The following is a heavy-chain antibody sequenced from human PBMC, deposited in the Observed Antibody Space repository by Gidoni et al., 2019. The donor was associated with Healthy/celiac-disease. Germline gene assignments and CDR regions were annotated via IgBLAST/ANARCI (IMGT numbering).Heavy chain of an antibody. CDR3: TTGFVEWLYYYYYGMDA. CDR1: GFTFSNAW. D-gene: IGHD3-3*01. CDR2: IKSKTDGGTT. J-gene: IGHJ6*02. Sequence: EVQLVESGGGLVKPGGSLRLSCAASGFTFSNAWMSWVRPAPGKGLEWVGRIKSKTDGGTTDYAAPVKGRFTISRDDSKNTLYLQMNSLKTEDTAVYYCTTGFVEWLYYYYYGMDAWGQGTTVTVSS. V-gene: IGHV3-15*01.